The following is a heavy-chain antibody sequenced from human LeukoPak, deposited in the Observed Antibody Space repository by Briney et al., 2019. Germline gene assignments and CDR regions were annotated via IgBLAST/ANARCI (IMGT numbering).Heavy chain of an antibody. D-gene: IGHD6-13*01. CDR1: GGSFSGYY. CDR2: INHSGST. Sequence: PSETLSLTCAVYGGSFSGYYWSWIRQPPGKGLDWIGEINHSGSTNYNPSLKSRVTISVDTSKNQFSLKLSSVTAADTAVYYCARKDSSWYFSNWFDPWGQGTLVTVSS. CDR3: ARKDSSWYFSNWFDP. V-gene: IGHV4-34*01. J-gene: IGHJ5*02.